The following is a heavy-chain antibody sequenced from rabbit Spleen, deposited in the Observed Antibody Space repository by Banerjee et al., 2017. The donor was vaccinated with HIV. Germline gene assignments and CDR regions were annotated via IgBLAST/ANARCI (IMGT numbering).Heavy chain of an antibody. CDR3: ARGAVSGTYYYFDL. CDR2: IGTSSGST. J-gene: IGHJ4*01. D-gene: IGHD1-1*01. CDR1: GFSFSSAYL. Sequence: QSLEASGGDLVKPGASLTLACTASGFSFSSAYLMCWVRQAPGKGLELIACIGTSSGSTYYASWAKGRFTISKTSSTTVTLHMTSLTAADTATYFCARGAVSGTYYYFDLWGPGTLVTVS. V-gene: IGHV1S40*01.